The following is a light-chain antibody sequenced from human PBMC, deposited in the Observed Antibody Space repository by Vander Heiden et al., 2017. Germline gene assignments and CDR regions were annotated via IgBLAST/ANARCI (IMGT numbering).Light chain of an antibody. J-gene: IGKJ3*01. V-gene: IGKV1-27*01. Sequence: DIQMTQSPSSLSASVGDRVTITCRASQGIGDYLAWYQQKPGKVPYLLIYGASTLRSGVPSRFSGSGSGTDFTLTISILQPEDLATYSSQKYNSAAFTFGPGTKVDIK. CDR3: QKYNSAAFT. CDR2: GAS. CDR1: QGIGDY.